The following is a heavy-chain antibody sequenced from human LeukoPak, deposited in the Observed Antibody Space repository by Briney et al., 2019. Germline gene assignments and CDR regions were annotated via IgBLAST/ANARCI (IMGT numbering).Heavy chain of an antibody. D-gene: IGHD5-18*01. J-gene: IGHJ4*02. CDR2: IYYSGST. Sequence: SETLSLTCTVSGGSISSSSYYWGWIRQPPGKGLEWIGSIYYSGSTYYNPSLKSRVTISVDTSKNRFSLKLSSVTAADTAVYYCASLPSRQTAMVIVQDDYWGQGTLVTVSS. CDR3: ASLPSRQTAMVIVQDDY. CDR1: GGSISSSSYY. V-gene: IGHV4-39*01.